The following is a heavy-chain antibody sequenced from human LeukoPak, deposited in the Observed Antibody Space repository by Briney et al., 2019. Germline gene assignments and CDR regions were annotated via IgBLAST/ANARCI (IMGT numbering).Heavy chain of an antibody. V-gene: IGHV4-39*07. D-gene: IGHD1-26*01. Sequence: GSLRLSCAASGFTFSTYSMNWVRQPPGKGLEWIGSIYYSGSTYYNPSLKSRVTISVDTSKNQFSLKLSSVTAADTAVYYCARDHFSEVGAEVDYWGQGTLVTVSS. CDR2: IYYSGST. J-gene: IGHJ4*02. CDR1: GFTFSTYS. CDR3: ARDHFSEVGAEVDY.